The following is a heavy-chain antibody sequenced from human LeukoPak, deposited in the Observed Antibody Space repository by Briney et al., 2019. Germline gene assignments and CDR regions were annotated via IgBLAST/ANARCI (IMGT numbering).Heavy chain of an antibody. CDR2: ISGSGGST. D-gene: IGHD5-18*01. J-gene: IGHJ4*02. Sequence: AGGSLRLSCAASGFTFSNSALSWVRQAPGKGLEWVSDISGSGGSTYYADSVKGRFTISRDNSKNTLYLQMNSLRAEATAVYYCAKRIQSAMATGYWGQGTLVTVSS. CDR3: AKRIQSAMATGY. CDR1: GFTFSNSA. V-gene: IGHV3-23*01.